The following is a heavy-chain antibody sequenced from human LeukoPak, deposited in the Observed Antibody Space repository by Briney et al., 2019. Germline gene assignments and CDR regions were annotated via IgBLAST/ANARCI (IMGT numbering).Heavy chain of an antibody. CDR3: ARGYDFLTGFSVDF. CDR1: GFTFDDYG. CDR2: INWIGGST. V-gene: IGHV3-20*04. Sequence: GGSLRLSCAASGFTFDDYGMSWVRQAPGKGLGWVSGINWIGGSTDYVDSVKGRFTISRDNAKNSLYLQMNSLRAEDTALYYCARGYDFLTGFSVDFWGQGTLVTVSS. J-gene: IGHJ4*02. D-gene: IGHD3-9*01.